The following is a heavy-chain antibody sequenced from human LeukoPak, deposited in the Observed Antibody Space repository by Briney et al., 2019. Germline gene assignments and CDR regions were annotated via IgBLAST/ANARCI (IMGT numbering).Heavy chain of an antibody. CDR3: TTGAMTTVNPFDY. CDR2: IKSKTDGGTT. D-gene: IGHD4-17*01. CDR1: GFTFSNAW. V-gene: IGHV3-15*01. Sequence: GGSLRLSCAASGFTFSNAWMSWVRQAPGKRLEWVGRIKSKTDGGTTDYAAPVKGRFTISRDDSKNTLYLQMNSLKTEDTAVYYCTTGAMTTVNPFDYWGQGTLVTVSS. J-gene: IGHJ4*02.